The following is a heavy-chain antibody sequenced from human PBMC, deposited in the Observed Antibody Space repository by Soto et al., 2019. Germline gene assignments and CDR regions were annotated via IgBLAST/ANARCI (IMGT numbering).Heavy chain of an antibody. CDR3: ARDRSIVVVPAPFGMDV. CDR1: GFTFSSYG. J-gene: IGHJ6*02. CDR2: IWYDGSNK. Sequence: QVQLVESGGGVVQPGRSLRLSCAASGFTFSSYGMHWVRQAPGKGLEWVAVIWYDGSNKYYADSVKGRFTISRDNSKNPLYLQLNSLRAEDTAVYYCARDRSIVVVPAPFGMDVWGQGTTVTVSS. D-gene: IGHD2-21*02. V-gene: IGHV3-33*01.